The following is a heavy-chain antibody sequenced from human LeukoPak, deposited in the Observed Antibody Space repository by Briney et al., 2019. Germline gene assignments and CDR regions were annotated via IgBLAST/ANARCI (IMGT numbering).Heavy chain of an antibody. CDR1: GFTFSSYA. CDR2: ISGSGGSI. J-gene: IGHJ4*02. V-gene: IGHV3-23*01. Sequence: GGSLRLSCAASGFTFSSYAMSWVRQAPGKGLEWVSAISGSGGSIYYADSVKGRFTISRDNSKNTLYLQMNSLRAEDTAVYYCAKDRLSGVVVPADFDYWGQGTLVTVSS. CDR3: AKDRLSGVVVPADFDY. D-gene: IGHD2-2*01.